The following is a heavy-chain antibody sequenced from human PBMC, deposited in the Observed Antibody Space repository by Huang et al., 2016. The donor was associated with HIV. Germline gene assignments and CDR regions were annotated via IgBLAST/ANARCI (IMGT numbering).Heavy chain of an antibody. V-gene: IGHV4-39*01. J-gene: IGHJ6*03. CDR2: IYYKGST. CDR1: GGSIRSSDYH. Sequence: QLLLQESGPGLVKPSEAQALTCAVSGGSIRSSDYHWGWIRQPPGKGLEWIGRIYYKGSTHDIPSLNSRVTIAVDTSKNLFFLNLTSMTAADTTVYYCSRHREGPVAYYSGWGSHLNYMDVWGRGRTVVVSS. CDR3: SRHREGPVAYYSGWGSHLNYMDV. D-gene: IGHD3-10*01.